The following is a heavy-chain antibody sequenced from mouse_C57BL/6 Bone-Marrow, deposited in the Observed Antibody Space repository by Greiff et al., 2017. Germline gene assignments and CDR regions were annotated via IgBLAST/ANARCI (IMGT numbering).Heavy chain of an antibody. V-gene: IGHV1-81*01. D-gene: IGHD2-2*01. CDR2: IYPRSGNT. CDR1: GYTFTSYG. Sequence: QVQLQQSGAELARPGASVKLSCKASGYTFTSYGISWVKQRTGQGLEWIGEIYPRSGNTYYNAKFKGKATLTADKSSSTAYMELRSLTSEDAAGYFRATYGYHWYFDVWGTGTTGTVSS. J-gene: IGHJ1*03. CDR3: ATYGYHWYFDV.